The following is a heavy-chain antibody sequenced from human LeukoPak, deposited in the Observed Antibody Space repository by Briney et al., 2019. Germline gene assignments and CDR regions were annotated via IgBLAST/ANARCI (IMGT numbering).Heavy chain of an antibody. CDR2: TVLIFGTA. J-gene: IGHJ3*02. CDR1: LGTFTGYA. CDR3: ATRANTSGWYPDAFDI. V-gene: IGHV1-69*13. D-gene: IGHD6-19*01. Sequence: ASVKVSCKESLGTFTGYANSCVRQTPGQGLEWMGDTVLIFGTANYAQKFQGRVTITADESTSTAYMELSSLRSEDTAVYYCATRANTSGWYPDAFDIWGQGTMVTVSS.